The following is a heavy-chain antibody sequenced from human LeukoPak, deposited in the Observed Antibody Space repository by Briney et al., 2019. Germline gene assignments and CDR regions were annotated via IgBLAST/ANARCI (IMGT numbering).Heavy chain of an antibody. CDR1: GFTFSTYA. D-gene: IGHD3-22*01. CDR2: ISGSGGST. V-gene: IGHV3-23*01. Sequence: GGSLRLSCAASGFTFSTYAMTWVRQAPGKGLEWVSGISGSGGSTYYADSVKGRFTISRDNSKNTLYLQMNSLRAEDTALYYCAKDRSPYDSREYEGAFDIWGQGTKVTVSS. J-gene: IGHJ3*02. CDR3: AKDRSPYDSREYEGAFDI.